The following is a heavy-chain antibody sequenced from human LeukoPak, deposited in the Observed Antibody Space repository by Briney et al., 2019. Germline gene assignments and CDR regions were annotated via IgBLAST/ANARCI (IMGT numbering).Heavy chain of an antibody. Sequence: ASVKVSCKASGYTFTGYFIDWVRQAPGQGLEWMGIINTRVGTTSYAQKFQGRVTMTRDTSTSTVYMELSSLRSEDTAVYYCARGGYCRSGNCFVLAAEFDHWGQGTLVTVSS. CDR2: INTRVGTT. D-gene: IGHD2-15*01. V-gene: IGHV1-46*01. CDR1: GYTFTGYF. CDR3: ARGGYCRSGNCFVLAAEFDH. J-gene: IGHJ4*02.